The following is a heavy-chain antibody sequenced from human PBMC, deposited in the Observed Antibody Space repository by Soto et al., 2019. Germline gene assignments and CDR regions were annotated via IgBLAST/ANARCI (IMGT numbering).Heavy chain of an antibody. V-gene: IGHV1-2*02. J-gene: IGHJ4*02. D-gene: IGHD1-26*01. CDR2: INPNSGGT. CDR1: GYTFTGYY. Sequence: ASVKVSCKASGYTFTGYYMHWVRQAPGQGLEWMGWINPNSGGTNYAQKFQGRVTMTRDTSISTAYMELSRLRSDDTAVYYCARSVTGSGIYHYWGQGTLVTSPQ. CDR3: ARSVTGSGIYHY.